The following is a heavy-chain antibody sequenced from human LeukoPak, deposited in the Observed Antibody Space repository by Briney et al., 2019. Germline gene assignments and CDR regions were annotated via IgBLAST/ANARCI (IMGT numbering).Heavy chain of an antibody. Sequence: KPSQTLSLTCTVSGGSISSYYWSWIRQPAGKGLEWIGRIYTSGSTNYNPSLKSRVTMPVDTSKNQFSLRLSSVTAADTAVYYCARDRYGSGSYYKSWFDPWGQGTLVTVSS. V-gene: IGHV4-4*07. CDR1: GGSISSYY. CDR2: IYTSGST. D-gene: IGHD3-10*01. CDR3: ARDRYGSGSYYKSWFDP. J-gene: IGHJ5*02.